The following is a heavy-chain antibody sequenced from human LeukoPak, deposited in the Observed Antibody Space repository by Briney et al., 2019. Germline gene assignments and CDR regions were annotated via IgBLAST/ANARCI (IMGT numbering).Heavy chain of an antibody. V-gene: IGHV3-23*01. CDR2: ISGSGGST. Sequence: GGSLRLSCAASGFTFSSYAMSWVRQAPGKGLEWVSAISGSGGSTYYADSVKGRFTISRDNSKDTLYLQMNSLRAEDTAVYYCAKPRFGELLPHYWGQGTLVTVSS. J-gene: IGHJ4*02. D-gene: IGHD3-10*01. CDR3: AKPRFGELLPHY. CDR1: GFTFSSYA.